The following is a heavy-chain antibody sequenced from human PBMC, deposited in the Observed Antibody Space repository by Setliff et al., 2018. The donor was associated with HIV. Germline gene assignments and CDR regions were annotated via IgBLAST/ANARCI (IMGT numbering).Heavy chain of an antibody. Sequence: PGGSLRLSCAASGLTFSSYWMSWVRQAPGKGLEWVANIKQDGSEKYYVDSVKGRFTISRDNAKNSLDLQMNSLRAEDTAVYYCATDRGTYWGQGTLVTVSS. CDR2: IKQDGSEK. J-gene: IGHJ4*02. V-gene: IGHV3-7*03. CDR3: ATDRGTY. D-gene: IGHD1-7*01. CDR1: GLTFSSYW.